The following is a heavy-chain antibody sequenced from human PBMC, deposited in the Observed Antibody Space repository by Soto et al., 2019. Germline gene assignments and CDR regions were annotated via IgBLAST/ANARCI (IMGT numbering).Heavy chain of an antibody. D-gene: IGHD3-16*01. CDR2: LYSGGRT. J-gene: IGHJ4*02. Sequence: EVQLVESGGGLVQPGGSLRLSCAASGFTVSTNYMSWVRQAPGKGLEWVSVLYSGGRTSYADSVKGSFTISRDNSKNTLFLQINSLRAEDTAVYYCARVSGGGFDYWGRGTLVTVSS. CDR3: ARVSGGGFDY. CDR1: GFTVSTNY. V-gene: IGHV3-66*01.